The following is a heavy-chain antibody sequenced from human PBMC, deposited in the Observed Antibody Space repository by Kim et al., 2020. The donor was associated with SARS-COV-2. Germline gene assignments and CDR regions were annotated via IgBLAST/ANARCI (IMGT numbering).Heavy chain of an antibody. CDR2: INSDGSST. Sequence: GGSLRLSCAASGFTFSSYWMHWVRQAPGKGLVWVSRINSDGSSTSYADSVKGRFTISRDNAKNTLYLQMNSLRAEDTAVYYCARLVGRGYCSGGSCYSVDYWGQGTPVTVSS. CDR3: ARLVGRGYCSGGSCYSVDY. D-gene: IGHD2-15*01. V-gene: IGHV3-74*01. J-gene: IGHJ4*02. CDR1: GFTFSSYW.